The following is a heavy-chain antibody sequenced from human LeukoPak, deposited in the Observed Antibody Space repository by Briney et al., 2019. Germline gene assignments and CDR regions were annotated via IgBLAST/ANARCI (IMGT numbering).Heavy chain of an antibody. Sequence: GGSLRLSCAASGFTFSSYEMHWVRQATGKGLEWVSGIGTAGDTYYPGSVKGRFTISRENAKNSLYLQMNSLRAGDTAVYYCARGGEGDYVFGPWGQGTLVTVSS. V-gene: IGHV3-13*01. D-gene: IGHD4-17*01. CDR2: IGTAGDT. J-gene: IGHJ5*02. CDR3: ARGGEGDYVFGP. CDR1: GFTFSSYE.